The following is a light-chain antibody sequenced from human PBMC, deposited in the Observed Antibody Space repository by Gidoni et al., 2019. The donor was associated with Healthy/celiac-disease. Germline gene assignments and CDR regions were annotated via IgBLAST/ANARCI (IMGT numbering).Light chain of an antibody. CDR3: QQANSCPPGS. CDR2: AAS. V-gene: IGKV1-12*01. CDR1: QDIITW. J-gene: IGKJ2*04. Sequence: DIHMTQSPSSVSASVGDRVTITCRASQDIITWLSWYQQKPGKPPTLLIYAASRLHSGVPSRISGGGSVTDFTLTISSLQPEDFATYYCQQANSCPPGSFGQGTKLEIK.